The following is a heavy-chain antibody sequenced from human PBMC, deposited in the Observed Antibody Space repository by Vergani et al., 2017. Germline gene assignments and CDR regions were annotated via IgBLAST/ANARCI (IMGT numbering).Heavy chain of an antibody. V-gene: IGHV1-46*01. CDR2: INPSGGST. D-gene: IGHD5-18*01. Sequence: QVQLVQSGAEVKKPGSSVKVSCKASGGTFISYYMHWVRQAPGQGLAWMGIINPSGGSTSYAQKFQGRVTMTRDTSTSTVYMELSSLRSEDTAVYYCARDYKGGYSYGSFDYWGQGTLVTVSS. J-gene: IGHJ4*02. CDR3: ARDYKGGYSYGSFDY. CDR1: GGTFISYY.